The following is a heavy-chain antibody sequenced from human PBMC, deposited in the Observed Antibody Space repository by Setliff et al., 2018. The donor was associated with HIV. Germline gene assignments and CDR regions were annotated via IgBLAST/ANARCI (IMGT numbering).Heavy chain of an antibody. CDR2: INPNSGGT. V-gene: IGHV1-2*06. J-gene: IGHJ6*02. D-gene: IGHD3-3*01. Sequence: ASVKVSCKASGYTFTGYYMHWVRQAPGQGLEWMGRINPNSGGTNYAQKSQGRVTMTRDTSASTAYMGLNSLTAEDTAVYFCARAVFWSGSPYYKGMDVWGQGTTVTVSS. CDR3: ARAVFWSGSPYYKGMDV. CDR1: GYTFTGYY.